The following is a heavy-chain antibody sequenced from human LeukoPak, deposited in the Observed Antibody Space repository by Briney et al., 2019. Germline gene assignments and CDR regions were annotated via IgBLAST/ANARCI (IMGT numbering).Heavy chain of an antibody. CDR1: GYTFTSYD. D-gene: IGHD6-13*01. J-gene: IGHJ1*01. V-gene: IGHV1-8*01. Sequence: ASVKVSCKASGYTFTSYDINWVRQATGQGLEWMGWMNPNSGNTGYAQKFQGRVTMTRNTSISTAYMELSSLRSEDTAVYYCAREAYWQLALQHWGQGTLVTVSS. CDR3: AREAYWQLALQH. CDR2: MNPNSGNT.